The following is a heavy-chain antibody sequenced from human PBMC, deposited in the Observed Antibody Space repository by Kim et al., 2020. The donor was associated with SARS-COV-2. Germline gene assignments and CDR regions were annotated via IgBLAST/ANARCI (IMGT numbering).Heavy chain of an antibody. D-gene: IGHD5-12*01. CDR3: ARHRGRYSGYDTPFDY. CDR1: GGSISSSSYY. Sequence: SETLSLTCTVSGGSISSSSYYWGWIRQPPGKGLEWIGSIYYSGSTYYNPSLKSRVTISVDTSKNQFSLKLSSVTAADTAVYYCARHRGRYSGYDTPFDYWGQGTLVTVSS. V-gene: IGHV4-39*01. CDR2: IYYSGST. J-gene: IGHJ4*02.